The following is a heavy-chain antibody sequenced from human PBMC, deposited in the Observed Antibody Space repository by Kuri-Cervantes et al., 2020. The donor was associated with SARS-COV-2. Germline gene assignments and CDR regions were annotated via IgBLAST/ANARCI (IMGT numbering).Heavy chain of an antibody. J-gene: IGHJ4*02. D-gene: IGHD1-1*01. CDR2: ISWDGGST. Sequence: GESLKISCAASGFTFSSYTMHWVRQAPGKGLEWVSLISWDGGSTYYADSVKGRFTISRDNSKNSLYLQMNSLRTEDTALYYCAKGTARMTFYFDYWGQGTLVTVSS. CDR3: AKGTARMTFYFDY. V-gene: IGHV3-43*01. CDR1: GFTFSSYT.